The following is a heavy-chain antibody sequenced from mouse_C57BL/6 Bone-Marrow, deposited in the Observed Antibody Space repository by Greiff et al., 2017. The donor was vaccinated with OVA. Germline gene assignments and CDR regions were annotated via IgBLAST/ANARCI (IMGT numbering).Heavy chain of an antibody. CDR3: ARATYYGSSYYYAMDY. J-gene: IGHJ4*01. V-gene: IGHV1-81*01. D-gene: IGHD1-1*01. CDR1: GYTFTSYG. CDR2: IYPRSGNT. Sequence: VQGVESGAELARPGASVKLSCKASGYTFTSYGISWVKQRTGQGLEWIGEIYPRSGNTYYNEKFKGKATLTADKSSSTAYMELRSLTSEDSAVYFCARATYYGSSYYYAMDYWGQGTSVTVSS.